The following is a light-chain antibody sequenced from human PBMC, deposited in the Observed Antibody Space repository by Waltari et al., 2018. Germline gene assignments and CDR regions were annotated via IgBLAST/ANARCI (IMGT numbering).Light chain of an antibody. CDR3: QQHGTLPAT. Sequence: EIVLTQSPGTASLSPGERVTLSCRAIQSVGSSSLAWYQQKPGQAPRLVIYRASSRATGIPDRFSGSGSGTDFSLTISRLEPEDFAVYYCQQHGTLPATFGQGTKVEIK. CDR1: QSVGSSS. V-gene: IGKV3-20*01. CDR2: RAS. J-gene: IGKJ1*01.